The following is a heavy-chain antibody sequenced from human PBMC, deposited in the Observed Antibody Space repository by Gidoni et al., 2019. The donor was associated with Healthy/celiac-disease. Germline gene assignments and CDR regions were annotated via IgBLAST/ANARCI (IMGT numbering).Heavy chain of an antibody. V-gene: IGHV1-2*04. D-gene: IGHD6-19*01. CDR1: AYTFTGYY. Sequence: QVQLVQSGAEVKKPGASVTVSCRSPAYTFTGYYMPWVRQAPGQGLEWMVWINPNSGGTNYAQKFQGWVTMTRDTSISTAYMELSRLRSDDTAVYYCARAVDLPQGFDPWGQGTLVTVSS. J-gene: IGHJ5*02. CDR3: ARAVDLPQGFDP. CDR2: INPNSGGT.